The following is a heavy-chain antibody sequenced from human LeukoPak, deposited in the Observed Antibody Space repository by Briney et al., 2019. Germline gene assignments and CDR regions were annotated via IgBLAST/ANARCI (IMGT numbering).Heavy chain of an antibody. CDR1: GFTFSSYA. CDR3: ARRALADVDWFDP. CDR2: ISYDGSNK. J-gene: IGHJ5*02. D-gene: IGHD6-25*01. V-gene: IGHV3-30-3*01. Sequence: GSLRLSCAASGFTFSSYAMHWVRQAPGKGLEWVAVISYDGSNKYYADSVKGRFTISRDNAKNSLYLQMNSLRAEDTAVYYCARRALADVDWFDPWGQGTLVTVSS.